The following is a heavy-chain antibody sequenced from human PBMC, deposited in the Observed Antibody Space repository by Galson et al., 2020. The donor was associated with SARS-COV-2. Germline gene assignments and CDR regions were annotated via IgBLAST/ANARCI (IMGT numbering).Heavy chain of an antibody. J-gene: IGHJ6*02. CDR1: GFTFSDYY. Sequence: TGGSLRLSCAASGFTFSDYYMSWTRQAPGKGPEWVSYISSSSSYTNYAESVKGRFTISRDNAKNSLYLQMNSLRAEDTAVYYCAGGTWAYYYGMDVWGQGTTVTVSS. D-gene: IGHD1-1*01. CDR3: AGGTWAYYYGMDV. V-gene: IGHV3-11*06. CDR2: ISSSSSYT.